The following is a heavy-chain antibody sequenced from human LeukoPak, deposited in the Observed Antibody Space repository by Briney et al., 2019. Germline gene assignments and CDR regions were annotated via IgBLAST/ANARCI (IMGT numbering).Heavy chain of an antibody. Sequence: SETLSLTCSVSGGSMSNYYWTWIRQPPGKRLEWIGYIYESGSTNYNPSLKSRLTMSVDTSKKQFSMKLNSVTAADTAIYYCARVEVNWGSQTFDYWGQGTLVTVSS. CDR2: IYESGST. CDR3: ARVEVNWGSQTFDY. D-gene: IGHD7-27*01. J-gene: IGHJ4*02. CDR1: GGSMSNYY. V-gene: IGHV4-59*01.